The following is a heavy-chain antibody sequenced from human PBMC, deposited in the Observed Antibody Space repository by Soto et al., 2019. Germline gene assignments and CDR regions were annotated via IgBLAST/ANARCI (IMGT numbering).Heavy chain of an antibody. CDR2: INGDGTST. CDR3: ARLRVDGDCVP. V-gene: IGHV3-74*01. CDR1: GFVLSNDW. D-gene: IGHD2-21*02. Sequence: EVQLVESGGGLVQPGGSLRLSCAASGFVLSNDWMHWVRQTPGKGLVWVSRINGDGTSTSYADSVRGRFTISRDNAENALDLQMNSLRADETARYYCARLRVDGDCVPWGQGAVFTVSS. J-gene: IGHJ5*02.